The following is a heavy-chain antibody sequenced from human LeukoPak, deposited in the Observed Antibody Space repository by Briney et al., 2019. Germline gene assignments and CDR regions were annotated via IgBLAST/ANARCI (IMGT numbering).Heavy chain of an antibody. Sequence: SETLSLTCTVSGGSISSDYWSWIRQSPGKGLEWIGYIYYSGTTSYNPSLKSRVTISLDTSKDQFSLKLSSVTAADTAVYYCARGANWGSPDYWGQGTLVTVSS. V-gene: IGHV4-59*01. CDR3: ARGANWGSPDY. D-gene: IGHD7-27*01. CDR2: IYYSGTT. J-gene: IGHJ4*02. CDR1: GGSISSDY.